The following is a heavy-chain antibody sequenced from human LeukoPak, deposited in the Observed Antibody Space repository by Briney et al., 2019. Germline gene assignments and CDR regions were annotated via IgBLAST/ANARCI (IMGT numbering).Heavy chain of an antibody. J-gene: IGHJ3*02. CDR2: IYTSGST. V-gene: IGHV4-61*02. Sequence: SETLSLTCTVSGGSISSGSYYWSWIRQPAGKGLEWIGRIYTSGSTNYNPSLKSRVTISVDTSKNQFSLKLSSVTAADTAVYYCARTPSWSEDAFDIWGQGTMVTVSS. CDR3: ARTPSWSEDAFDI. D-gene: IGHD2-8*02. CDR1: GGSISSGSYY.